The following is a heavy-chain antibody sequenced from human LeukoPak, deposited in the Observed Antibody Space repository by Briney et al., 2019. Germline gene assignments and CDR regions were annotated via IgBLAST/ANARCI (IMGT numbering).Heavy chain of an antibody. CDR1: GYDFTNYW. V-gene: IGHV5-51*01. CDR2: IYPGDSDT. Sequence: GESLKISCKGSGYDFTNYWIAWVRQMPGKGLEWMGIIYPGDSDTRYSPSFQGQVTISADKSISTAYLQWSSLKASDTAMYYCARRGARYCSGGSCYERRWFDPWGQGTLVTVSS. J-gene: IGHJ5*02. D-gene: IGHD2-15*01. CDR3: ARRGARYCSGGSCYERRWFDP.